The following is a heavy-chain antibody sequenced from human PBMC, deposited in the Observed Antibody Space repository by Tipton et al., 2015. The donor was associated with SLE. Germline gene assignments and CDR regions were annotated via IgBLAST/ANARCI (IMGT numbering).Heavy chain of an antibody. CDR2: IYHSGST. D-gene: IGHD2-2*02. V-gene: IGHV4-30-2*01. CDR1: GGSISSGGYS. CDR3: AREDSSSWFYTRFDP. J-gene: IGHJ5*02. Sequence: TLSLTCAVSGGSISSGGYSWSWIRQPPGKGLEWIGYIYHSGSTYYNPSLKSRVTISVDRSKNHFSLKLYSVTAADTAVYYCAREDSSSWFYTRFDPWGQGTLVTVSS.